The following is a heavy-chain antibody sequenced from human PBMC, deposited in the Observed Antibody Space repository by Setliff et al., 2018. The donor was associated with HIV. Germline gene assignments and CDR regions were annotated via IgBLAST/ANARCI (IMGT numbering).Heavy chain of an antibody. CDR3: ARGTGSYGSDY. Sequence: LSLTCPVSGGSISSGSYYWSWIRQPAGKGLEWIGRIWTSGSYNYNTSLKSRFTISVDTSKNQYSLKLSSVTAADTAVYYCARGTGSYGSDYWGQGTLVTVSS. CDR1: GGSISSGSYY. V-gene: IGHV4-61*02. J-gene: IGHJ4*02. D-gene: IGHD5-18*01. CDR2: IWTSGSY.